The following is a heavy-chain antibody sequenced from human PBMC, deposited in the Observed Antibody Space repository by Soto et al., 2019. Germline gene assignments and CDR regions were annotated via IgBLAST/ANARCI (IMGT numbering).Heavy chain of an antibody. Sequence: ASETLSLTCTVSGGSISSYYWSWIRQPPGKGLEWIGYIYYSGSTNYNPSLKSRVTISVDTSKNQFSLTLSSVTAADTAVYYFERAPPIPFLEWNWFDPCRQRTLGTVSS. V-gene: IGHV4-59*01. D-gene: IGHD3-3*01. CDR3: ERAPPIPFLEWNWFDP. CDR2: IYYSGST. J-gene: IGHJ5*02. CDR1: GGSISSYY.